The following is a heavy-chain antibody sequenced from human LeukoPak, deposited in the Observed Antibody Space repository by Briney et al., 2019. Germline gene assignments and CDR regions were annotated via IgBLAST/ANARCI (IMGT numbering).Heavy chain of an antibody. CDR1: GFTFSSYW. CDR2: IKQDGSEK. Sequence: GGSLRLSCAASGFTFSSYWMSWVRQAPGKGLEWVANIKQDGSEKYYVDSVKGRFTISRDNAKDSLYLQMNSLRAEDTALYYCARDIVLIAVAVRGSFDIWGQGTMVTVSS. CDR3: ARDIVLIAVAVRGSFDI. V-gene: IGHV3-7*03. J-gene: IGHJ3*02. D-gene: IGHD6-19*01.